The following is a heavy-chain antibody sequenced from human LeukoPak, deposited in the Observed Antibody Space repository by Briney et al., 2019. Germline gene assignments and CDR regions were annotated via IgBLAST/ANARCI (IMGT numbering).Heavy chain of an antibody. CDR3: ARERVGASAY. J-gene: IGHJ4*02. D-gene: IGHD1-26*01. V-gene: IGHV3-7*04. CDR2: IKQDGSEK. Sequence: GGSLRLSCAASGFTFSSYWMGGVRQAPGKGLEWVANIKQDGSEKYYVDSVKGRFTISRDNGKNSLDLQMNSLRAEDTAVYYCARERVGASAYWGQGTLVTVSS. CDR1: GFTFSSYW.